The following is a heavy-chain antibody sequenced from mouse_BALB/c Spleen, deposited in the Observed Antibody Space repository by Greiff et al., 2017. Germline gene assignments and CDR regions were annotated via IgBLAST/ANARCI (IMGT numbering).Heavy chain of an antibody. D-gene: IGHD2-3*01. CDR1: GFTFSSYY. V-gene: IGHV5-6-2*01. Sequence: EVQVVESGGGLVKLGGSLKLSCAASGFTFSSYYMSWVRQTPEKRLELVAAINSNGGSTYYPDTVKGRFTISRDNAKNTLYLQMSSLKSEDTALYYCARRDRDGYSMDYWGQGTSVTVSS. CDR2: INSNGGST. J-gene: IGHJ4*01. CDR3: ARRDRDGYSMDY.